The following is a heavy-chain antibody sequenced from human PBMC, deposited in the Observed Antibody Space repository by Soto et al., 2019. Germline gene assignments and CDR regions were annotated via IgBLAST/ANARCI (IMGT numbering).Heavy chain of an antibody. J-gene: IGHJ6*02. CDR1: GGTFSSYA. CDR3: AREGMGLRFLEWLSPASGYGMDV. V-gene: IGHV1-69*13. Sequence: SVKVSCKASGGTFSSYAISWVRQAPGQGLEWMGGIIPIFGTANYAQKFQGRVTITADESTSTAYMELSSLRSEDTAVYYCAREGMGLRFLEWLSPASGYGMDVWGQGTTVTVSS. CDR2: IIPIFGTA. D-gene: IGHD3-3*01.